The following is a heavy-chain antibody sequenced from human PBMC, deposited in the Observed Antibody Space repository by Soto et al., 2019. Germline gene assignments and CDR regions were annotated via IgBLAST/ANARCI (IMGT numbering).Heavy chain of an antibody. CDR3: AKEYGDYTSQVDY. CDR1: GFTFSSYA. D-gene: IGHD4-17*01. J-gene: IGHJ4*02. V-gene: IGHV3-23*01. Sequence: GLSCAASGFTFSSYALSWVRQAPGKGLEWVSTISGSGGSTYYADSVKGRFTISRDNSKNTLYLQMNSLRAEDAAVYYCAKEYGDYTSQVDYWGQGTLVTVSS. CDR2: ISGSGGST.